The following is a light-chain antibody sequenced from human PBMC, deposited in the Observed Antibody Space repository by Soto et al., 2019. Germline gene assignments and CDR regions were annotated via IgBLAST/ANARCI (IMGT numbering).Light chain of an antibody. Sequence: EIVLTQSPGTLSLSPGERATLSCRASQSVSKNFLAWYQQKPGQAPRLLISGASNRATGIPDRFSGSGSGTAVSLTIDRLEPEDLAVYYCPQYGSSPPTFGGGTKVAIK. CDR3: PQYGSSPPT. V-gene: IGKV3-20*01. CDR1: QSVSKNF. CDR2: GAS. J-gene: IGKJ4*01.